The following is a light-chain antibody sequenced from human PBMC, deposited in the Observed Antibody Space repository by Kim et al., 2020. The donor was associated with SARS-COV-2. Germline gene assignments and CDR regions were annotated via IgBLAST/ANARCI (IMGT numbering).Light chain of an antibody. V-gene: IGLV1-40*01. Sequence: VTHSCTGSSSNSGANYDVHWYQHLPGTAPKLLIYANSNRPSGVPDRFSGSKSGTSASLAISGLQAEDEADYYCQSYDSSLSGSGVFGTGTKVTVL. J-gene: IGLJ1*01. CDR1: SSNSGANYD. CDR3: QSYDSSLSGSGV. CDR2: ANS.